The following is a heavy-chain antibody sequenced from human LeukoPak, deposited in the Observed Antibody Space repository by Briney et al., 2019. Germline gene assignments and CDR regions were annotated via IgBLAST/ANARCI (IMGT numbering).Heavy chain of an antibody. CDR1: GISFSSHG. J-gene: IGHJ4*02. CDR3: AKDQIGWAPGYVSGPLDQ. V-gene: IGHV3-30*18. CDR2: ISTDGNNE. D-gene: IGHD6-19*01. Sequence: GSLRLSCAASGISFSSHGMHWVRQAPGKGLEWVAVISTDGNNEYYANSVKGRFTISRDNSKNTVYLQMTSLRTEDTAVYYCAKDQIGWAPGYVSGPLDQWGQGTLVTVSS.